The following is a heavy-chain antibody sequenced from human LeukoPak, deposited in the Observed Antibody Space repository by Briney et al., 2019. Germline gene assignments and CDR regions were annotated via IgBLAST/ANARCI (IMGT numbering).Heavy chain of an antibody. Sequence: ASVKVSCKASGGTFSSYTISWVRQAPGQGLEWMGRIIPILGIANYAQKFQGRVTITADKSTSTAYMELSSLRSEDTAMYYCARRYCSSTSCYTPYYYGMDVWGQGTTVTVSS. J-gene: IGHJ6*02. D-gene: IGHD2-2*02. CDR2: IIPILGIA. CDR1: GGTFSSYT. CDR3: ARRYCSSTSCYTPYYYGMDV. V-gene: IGHV1-69*02.